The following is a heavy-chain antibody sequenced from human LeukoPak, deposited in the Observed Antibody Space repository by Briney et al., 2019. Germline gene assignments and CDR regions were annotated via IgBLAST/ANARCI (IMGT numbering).Heavy chain of an antibody. V-gene: IGHV4-31*03. J-gene: IGHJ3*02. Sequence: TSETLSLTCTVSGGSISSGGYYWSWIRQHPGKGLEWIGYIYYSGSTYYNPSLKSRVTISVDTSKNQFSLKLSSVTAADTAVYYCARGPTPYSGSYRGKKNDAFDIWGQGTMVTVSS. CDR1: GGSISSGGYY. CDR3: ARGPTPYSGSYRGKKNDAFDI. CDR2: IYYSGST. D-gene: IGHD1-26*01.